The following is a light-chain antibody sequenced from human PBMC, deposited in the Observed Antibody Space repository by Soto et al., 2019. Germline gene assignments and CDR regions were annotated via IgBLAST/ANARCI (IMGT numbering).Light chain of an antibody. CDR2: DVS. J-gene: IGLJ2*01. V-gene: IGLV2-11*01. CDR1: SSDVGGYNY. Sequence: QSALTQPRPVSGSPGQSVTISCTGTSSDVGGYNYVSWYQQHPGKAPKLMIYDVSKRPSGVPDRFSGSKSGNTASLTISGLQAEDEADYYCCSYAGSYTFGVFGGGTKLTVL. CDR3: CSYAGSYTFGV.